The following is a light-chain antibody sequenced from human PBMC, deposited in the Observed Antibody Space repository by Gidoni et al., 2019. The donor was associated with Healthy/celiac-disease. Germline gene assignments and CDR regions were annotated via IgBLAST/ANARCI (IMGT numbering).Light chain of an antibody. CDR1: QSISSW. V-gene: IGKV1-5*03. CDR2: KAS. Sequence: DIQLTQSPSTLSASVGDRVTITCRDSQSISSWFAWYQQKPGKAPKLLIYKASSLESGVPSRFSGSGSGTEFTLTISSLQPDDFAIYYWQQYNSYSRTFGQGTKVEIK. J-gene: IGKJ1*01. CDR3: QQYNSYSRT.